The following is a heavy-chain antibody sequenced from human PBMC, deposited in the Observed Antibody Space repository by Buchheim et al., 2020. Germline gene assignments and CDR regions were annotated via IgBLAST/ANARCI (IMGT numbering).Heavy chain of an antibody. CDR3: TTGGDDRFTY. CDR2: IKSQNHGATT. V-gene: IGHV3-15*01. CDR1: GLTFSDAY. D-gene: IGHD2-21*01. Sequence: EVQMVESGGGFVKPGESLRLSCAGSGLTFSDAYMTWVRQAPGKGPEWVGRIKSQNHGATTDYAAPVKGRYTISRADSKNILYLQMNRLRSEDTGVYYCTTGGDDRFTYWGQGTL. J-gene: IGHJ4*02.